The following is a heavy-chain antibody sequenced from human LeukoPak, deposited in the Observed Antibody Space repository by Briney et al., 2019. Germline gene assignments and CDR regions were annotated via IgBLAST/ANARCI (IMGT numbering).Heavy chain of an antibody. CDR2: IDPNTGDS. D-gene: IGHD2-8*01. CDR3: ARDMSFAVSMVSPDY. V-gene: IGHV1-2*02. Sequence: ASVKVSCKASEYTFTGYYIHWVRQAPGQGLEWMGWIDPNTGDSNYVQKFQGRVTMTRDTSISTAYMELRSLTSDDTAIYYCARDMSFAVSMVSPDYWGQGTLVTVSS. J-gene: IGHJ4*02. CDR1: EYTFTGYY.